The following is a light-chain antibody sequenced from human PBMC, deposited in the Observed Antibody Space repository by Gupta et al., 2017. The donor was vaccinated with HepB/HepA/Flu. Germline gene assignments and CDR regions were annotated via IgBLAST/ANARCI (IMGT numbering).Light chain of an antibody. J-gene: IGKJ1*01. Sequence: ELVLPQSPGTLSLSPGARATLSCRTSQSVSDSQLAWYQQKPGQAHRLLIYAVSIRATGIPDRVSGRGSGKDFTLTISRLEPEDVAVDDGQQYESATWTFGPGTKVDSK. CDR2: AVS. CDR1: QSVSDSQ. CDR3: QQYESATWT. V-gene: IGKV3-20*01.